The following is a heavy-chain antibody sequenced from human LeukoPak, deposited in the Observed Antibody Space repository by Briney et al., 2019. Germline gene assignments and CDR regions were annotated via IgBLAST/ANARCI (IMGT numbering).Heavy chain of an antibody. CDR1: GFTFFNYA. Sequence: GGSLRLSCEASGFTFFNYAMSWVRQAPGKGLQWVSGIGSDSATFYTDSVKGRFTISRDNSKNTVYLHIDSLGAEDTAVYYCAKCMSSTGACLNFDYWGQGILVAVST. J-gene: IGHJ4*02. V-gene: IGHV3-23*01. CDR3: AKCMSSTGACLNFDY. CDR2: IGSDSAT. D-gene: IGHD2-21*02.